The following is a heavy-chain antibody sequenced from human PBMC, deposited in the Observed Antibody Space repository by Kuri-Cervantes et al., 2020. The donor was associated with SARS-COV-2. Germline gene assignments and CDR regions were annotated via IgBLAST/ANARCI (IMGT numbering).Heavy chain of an antibody. CDR1: GFTFSDYY. CDR3: ARDSAWANGDNSYYFDY. V-gene: IGHV3-11*05. D-gene: IGHD4-17*01. J-gene: IGHJ4*02. CDR2: ISYSGTYT. Sequence: GESLKISCAASGFTFSDYYMSWIRQAPGKGLEWISYISYSGTYTKYTDSVKGRFSVSRDNTENSLVLQMDSLRPEDTAVYYCARDSAWANGDNSYYFDYWGQGNLVTVSS.